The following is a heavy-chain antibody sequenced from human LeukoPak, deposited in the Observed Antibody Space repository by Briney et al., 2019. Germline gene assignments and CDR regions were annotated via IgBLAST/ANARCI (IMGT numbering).Heavy chain of an antibody. CDR3: ARDRAVSSGGWFTTEYFQH. CDR2: IIPILGIA. Sequence: GASVKVSCKASGGTFSSYTISWVRQAPGQGLEWMGRIIPILGIANYAQEFQGRVTITADKSTSTAYMELSSLRSEDTAVYYCARDRAVSSGGWFTTEYFQHRGQGTLVTVSS. J-gene: IGHJ1*01. CDR1: GGTFSSYT. V-gene: IGHV1-69*04. D-gene: IGHD6-19*01.